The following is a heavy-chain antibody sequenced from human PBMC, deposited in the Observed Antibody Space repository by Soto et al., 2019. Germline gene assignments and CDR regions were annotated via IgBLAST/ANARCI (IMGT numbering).Heavy chain of an antibody. Sequence: QVQLQESGPGLVKPSQTLSLTCTVSGGSISSGGYYWSWIRQHPGKGLEWIGYIYYSGSTYYNPSLKSRVTISVDTSKNQVSLKLSSVAAADTAVYYCARVAHDYVWGSYRPYYFDYWGQGTLVTVSS. V-gene: IGHV4-31*03. CDR1: GGSISSGGYY. J-gene: IGHJ4*02. CDR2: IYYSGST. CDR3: ARVAHDYVWGSYRPYYFDY. D-gene: IGHD3-16*02.